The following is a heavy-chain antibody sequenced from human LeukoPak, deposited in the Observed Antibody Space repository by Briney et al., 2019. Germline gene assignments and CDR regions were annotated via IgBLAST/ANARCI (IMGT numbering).Heavy chain of an antibody. CDR3: ARDWVGILWFGESNYGMDV. D-gene: IGHD3-10*01. V-gene: IGHV7-4-1*02. CDR1: GYTFTSYA. J-gene: IGHJ6*02. CDR2: INTNTGNP. Sequence: ASVKVSCKASGYTFTSYAINWVRQAPGQGLEWMGWINTNTGNPTYAQGFTGRFVFSLDTSVSTAYLQISSLKAEDTAVYYCARDWVGILWFGESNYGMDVWGQGTTVTVSS.